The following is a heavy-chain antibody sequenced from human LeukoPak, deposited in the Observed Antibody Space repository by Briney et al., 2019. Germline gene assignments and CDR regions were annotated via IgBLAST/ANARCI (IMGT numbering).Heavy chain of an antibody. D-gene: IGHD5-24*01. Sequence: PGGSLRLSCAASGFTFSSYAMHWVRQAPGKGLEYVSGIRTNGGTTYYGNSVKGRFTISRDNSKNTLYLQMGSLRGEDMAVYYCARGDNSWGPLWHWGQGALVTVSS. J-gene: IGHJ4*02. CDR1: GFTFSSYA. CDR2: IRTNGGTT. V-gene: IGHV3-64*01. CDR3: ARGDNSWGPLWH.